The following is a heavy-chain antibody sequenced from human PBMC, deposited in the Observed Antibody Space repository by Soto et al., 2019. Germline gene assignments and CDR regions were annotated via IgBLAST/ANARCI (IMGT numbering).Heavy chain of an antibody. CDR3: ARGYYDFWSGYYPNAYYFDY. D-gene: IGHD3-3*01. J-gene: IGHJ4*02. CDR2: INPSGGST. CDR1: GYTFTSYY. Sequence: GASVKVSCKASGYTFTSYYMHWVRQAPGQGLEWMGIINPSGGSTSYAQKFQGRVTMTRDTSTSTVYMELSSLRSEDTAVYYCARGYYDFWSGYYPNAYYFDYWGQGTLVTVSS. V-gene: IGHV1-46*01.